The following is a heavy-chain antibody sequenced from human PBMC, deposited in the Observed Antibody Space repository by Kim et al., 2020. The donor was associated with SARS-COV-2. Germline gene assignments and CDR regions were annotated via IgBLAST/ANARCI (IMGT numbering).Heavy chain of an antibody. CDR3: AREVKSGYGFDY. V-gene: IGHV1-46*01. Sequence: SYAQKFQGRVTMTRDTSTSTVYMELSSLRSEDTAVYYCAREVKSGYGFDYWGQGTLVTVSS. J-gene: IGHJ4*02. D-gene: IGHD5-12*01.